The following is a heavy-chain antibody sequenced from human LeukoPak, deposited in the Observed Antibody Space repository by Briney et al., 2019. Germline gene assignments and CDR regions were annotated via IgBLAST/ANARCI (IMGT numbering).Heavy chain of an antibody. CDR1: GGSISSSSYY. J-gene: IGHJ3*02. D-gene: IGHD1-26*01. CDR3: ASQKPESGIVSHDAFDI. V-gene: IGHV4-39*07. Sequence: SETLSLTCTVSGGSISSSSYYWSWIRQPPGKGLEWIGEINHSGSTNYNPSLKSRVTISVDTSKNQFSLKLSSVTAADTAVYYCASQKPESGIVSHDAFDIWGQGTMVTVSS. CDR2: INHSGST.